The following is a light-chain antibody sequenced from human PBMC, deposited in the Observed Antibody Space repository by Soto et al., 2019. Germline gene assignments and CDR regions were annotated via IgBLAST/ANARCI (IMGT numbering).Light chain of an antibody. J-gene: IGLJ1*01. Sequence: QSVLTQPASVSGTPGQSITITCTRSNSDVGIYDFVSWYQHHPGRAPKLIVSEVSHRPSGVSNRFSGSKSGNTASLTISGLQSEDEADYYCISYTSDDVRYVFGTGTKVTVL. CDR2: EVS. V-gene: IGLV2-14*01. CDR3: ISYTSDDVRYV. CDR1: NSDVGIYDF.